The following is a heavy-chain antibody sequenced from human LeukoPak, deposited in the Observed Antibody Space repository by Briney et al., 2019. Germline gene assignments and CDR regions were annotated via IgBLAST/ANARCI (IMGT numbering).Heavy chain of an antibody. CDR2: ISASGIHI. V-gene: IGHV3-23*01. CDR3: VRMVSGDS. D-gene: IGHD2-8*01. J-gene: IGHJ4*02. Sequence: GGSLRLSCAVSGFTFSNYDMNWVRQAPGKGPEWVTTISASGIHIYYADSAKGRFTISRDNSRNTLELQMNSPRGEDTAVYYCVRMVSGDSWGQGTLVTVTS. CDR1: GFTFSNYD.